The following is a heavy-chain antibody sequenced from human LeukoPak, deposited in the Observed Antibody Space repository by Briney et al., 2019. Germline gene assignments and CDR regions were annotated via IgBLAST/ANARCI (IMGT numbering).Heavy chain of an antibody. J-gene: IGHJ3*02. CDR2: ISTYNGKT. D-gene: IGHD5-18*01. CDR3: ARDRGGYSYDYIRGHAFDT. V-gene: IGHV1-18*01. CDR1: GYTLSSYS. Sequence: ASVKVSCKASGYTLSSYSITWMRQAPGQGLEWMGWISTYNGKTNFAVKFQGRVTMTTDTSTSIVYMELRSLRSDDTAVYFCARDRGGYSYDYIRGHAFDTWGQGTKVTVSS.